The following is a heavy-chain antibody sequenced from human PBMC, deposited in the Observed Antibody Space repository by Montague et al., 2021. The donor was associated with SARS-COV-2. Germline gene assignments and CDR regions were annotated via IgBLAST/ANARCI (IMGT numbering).Heavy chain of an antibody. J-gene: IGHJ3*02. CDR2: FYSVGGT. CDR3: ARETMTADAFDI. CDR1: GASVGSSD. V-gene: IGHV4-59*02. D-gene: IGHD1-14*01. Sequence: SETLSLTCTVSGASVGSSDWGWILRSSGKGLEWIVYFYSVGGTAYNPSLKSRATISRDTSTNQFSLKVRSVTAADTAVYYCARETMTADAFDIWGQGTMVTVSS.